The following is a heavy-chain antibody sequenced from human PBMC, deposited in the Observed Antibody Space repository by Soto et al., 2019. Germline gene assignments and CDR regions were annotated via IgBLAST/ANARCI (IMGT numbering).Heavy chain of an antibody. CDR1: GYTFTSYG. CDR2: ISAYNGNT. D-gene: IGHD6-13*01. CDR3: ARDKSRIAAAGTPDY. Sequence: QVQLVQSGAEVKKPGASVKVSCKASGYTFTSYGISWGRQAPGQGLEWMGWISAYNGNTNYAQKRQGRVTMTPEASTSTAYMELRSLRSDDTAVYYCARDKSRIAAAGTPDYWGQGTLVTVSS. J-gene: IGHJ4*02. V-gene: IGHV1-18*01.